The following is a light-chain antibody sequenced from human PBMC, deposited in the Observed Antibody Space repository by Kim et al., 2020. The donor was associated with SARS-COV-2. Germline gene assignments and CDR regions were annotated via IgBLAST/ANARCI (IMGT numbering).Light chain of an antibody. J-gene: IGKJ2*01. CDR1: QSVSSI. CDR3: QQYNNWPFT. Sequence: EIVMTQSPASLSVSPGERATLSCRASQSVSSILAWYQQKPGQAPRLLIYGASTRATGIPARFSGTGSGTEFTLTISSLQSEDFAIYYCQQYNNWPFTFGQGTKLEI. V-gene: IGKV3-15*01. CDR2: GAS.